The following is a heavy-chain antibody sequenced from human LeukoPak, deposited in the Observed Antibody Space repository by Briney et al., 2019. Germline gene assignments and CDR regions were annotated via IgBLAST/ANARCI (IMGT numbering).Heavy chain of an antibody. Sequence: PSETLSLTCTVSGGSISSSSYYWGWIRQPPGKGLEWIGSTYYSGSTYYNPSLKSRVTISVDTSKNQFSLKLSSVTAADTAVYYCARAPFWSGYYYYYYYYMDVWGEGTTVTVSS. J-gene: IGHJ6*03. V-gene: IGHV4-39*01. CDR2: TYYSGST. CDR3: ARAPFWSGYYYYYYYYMDV. D-gene: IGHD3-3*01. CDR1: GGSISSSSYY.